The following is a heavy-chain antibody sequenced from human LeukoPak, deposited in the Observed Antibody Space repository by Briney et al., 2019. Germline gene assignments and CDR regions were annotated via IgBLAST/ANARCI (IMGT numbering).Heavy chain of an antibody. CDR3: NGYCSSASCYSDMDV. J-gene: IGHJ6*02. CDR2: INWNGGSK. Sequence: GGSLRLSCVASGFTFYDYEMSWGRQAPGKGVEWVSGINWNGGSKVYADSGEGRFNIYREKAKNSLYLQMNSLRAEDTALYYCNGYCSSASCYSDMDVWGQGTTVTVSS. V-gene: IGHV3-20*04. D-gene: IGHD2-2*02. CDR1: GFTFYDYE.